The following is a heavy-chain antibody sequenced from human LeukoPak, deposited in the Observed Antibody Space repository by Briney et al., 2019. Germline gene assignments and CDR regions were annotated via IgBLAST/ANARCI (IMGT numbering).Heavy chain of an antibody. CDR1: GGSISSYY. D-gene: IGHD1-26*01. CDR2: IYYSGST. J-gene: IGHJ3*02. Sequence: SETLSLTCTVSGGSISSYYWSWIRQPPGKGLEWIGYIYYSGSTNYNPSLKSRVTISVDTSKNQFSLKLSSVTAADTAVYYCAAGAAQGAFDIWGQGTMITVSS. CDR3: AAGAAQGAFDI. V-gene: IGHV4-59*01.